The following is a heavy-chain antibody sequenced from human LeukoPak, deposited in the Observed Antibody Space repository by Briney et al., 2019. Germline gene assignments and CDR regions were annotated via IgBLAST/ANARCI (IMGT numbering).Heavy chain of an antibody. CDR2: IYYSGNT. CDR3: ARLFGSRNQPYYYYYTDV. J-gene: IGHJ6*03. CDR1: GDSISTSNSY. Sequence: SETLSLTCTVSGDSISTSNSYWGWIRQPPGKGLEWIGSIYYSGNTNYNPSLKSRVTISVDTSKNQFSLKLSSVTAADTAVYYCARLFGSRNQPYYYYYTDVWGKGTTVTISS. D-gene: IGHD1-26*01. V-gene: IGHV4-39*07.